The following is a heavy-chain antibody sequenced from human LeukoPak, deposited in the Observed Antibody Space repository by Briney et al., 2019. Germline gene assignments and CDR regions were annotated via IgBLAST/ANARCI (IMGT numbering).Heavy chain of an antibody. CDR2: INPSGGST. V-gene: IGHV3-64D*09. D-gene: IGHD3-3*01. J-gene: IGHJ4*02. CDR3: VKRALTTAWIDN. Sequence: GGSLRLSCSASGFTFSSFAIHWVRQAPGKGLEYVSAINPSGGSTFYPDSVKGRFTISRDNSKNTVYLQLSSLRAEDTAVYYCVKRALTTAWIDNWGQGTLVTVSS. CDR1: GFTFSSFA.